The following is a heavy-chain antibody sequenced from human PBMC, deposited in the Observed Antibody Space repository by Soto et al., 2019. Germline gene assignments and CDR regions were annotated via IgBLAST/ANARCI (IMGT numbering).Heavy chain of an antibody. CDR3: SGGVGDAI. CDR2: TNQGGSEK. D-gene: IGHD1-26*01. V-gene: IGHV3-7*04. CDR1: GFSFRSDW. Sequence: EDQLVESGGGLVQPGGSLRLTCAVSGFSFRSDWMNWVRQAPGKGLEWVAHTNQGGSEKYYLDSVKGRFTIFRDNGKNSLYLQMNSLRAEDTAVYYCSGGVGDAIWGQGTLVTVSS. J-gene: IGHJ4*02.